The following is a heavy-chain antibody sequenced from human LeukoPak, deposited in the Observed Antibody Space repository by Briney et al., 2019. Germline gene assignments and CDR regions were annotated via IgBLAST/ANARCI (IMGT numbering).Heavy chain of an antibody. J-gene: IGHJ6*02. CDR1: GFTFSSYG. CDR3: AKDEFDSSSWPWENYYYGMDA. V-gene: IGHV3-30*18. CDR2: ISYDGSNK. D-gene: IGHD6-13*01. Sequence: GRSLRLSCAASGFTFSSYGMHWVRQAPGKGLEWVAVISYDGSNKYYADSVKGRFTISRDNSKNTLYLQMNSLRAEDTAVYYCAKDEFDSSSWPWENYYYGMDAWGQGTTVTVSS.